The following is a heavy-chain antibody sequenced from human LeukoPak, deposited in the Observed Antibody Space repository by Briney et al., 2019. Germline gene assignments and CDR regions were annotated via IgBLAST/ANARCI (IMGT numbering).Heavy chain of an antibody. J-gene: IGHJ4*02. V-gene: IGHV5-51*01. CDR2: IYPGDSDT. Sequence: GESLKISRQGSGYSFTNYWIAWVRQMPRKGLEWMGIIYPGDSDTRYSPSFQGQVTISADKSISTAYLQWSSLKASDTAMFYCARSGSGTRFDYWGQGTLVTVSS. CDR3: ARSGSGTRFDY. CDR1: GYSFTNYW. D-gene: IGHD6-19*01.